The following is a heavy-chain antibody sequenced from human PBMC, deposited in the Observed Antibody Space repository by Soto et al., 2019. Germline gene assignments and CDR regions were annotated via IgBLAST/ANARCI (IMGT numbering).Heavy chain of an antibody. CDR3: ARDCSSTSCYAYP. J-gene: IGHJ5*02. CDR2: IIPILGIE. Sequence: QVQLVQSGAEVKKPGSSVKVSCKASVGTFSSYTISWVRQAPGQGLEWMGRIIPILGIENYAQKFQGRVTISADKSTSTAYMELSSLRSEDTAVYYCARDCSSTSCYAYPWGQGTLVTVSS. D-gene: IGHD2-2*01. CDR1: VGTFSSYT. V-gene: IGHV1-69*08.